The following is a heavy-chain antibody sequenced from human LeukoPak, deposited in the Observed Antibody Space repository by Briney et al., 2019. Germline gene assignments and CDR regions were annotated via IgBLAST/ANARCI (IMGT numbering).Heavy chain of an antibody. CDR1: GFTFSTYG. Sequence: GGSLRLSCTASGFTFSTYGMHWVRRAPGKGLEWVALISYDGSNKYYADSVKGRFTISRDNSKNTLSLQMSSLRAEDTAVYYCARDGLYWYFDLWGRGTLVTVSS. CDR2: ISYDGSNK. V-gene: IGHV3-30*03. J-gene: IGHJ2*01. D-gene: IGHD5-12*01. CDR3: ARDGLYWYFDL.